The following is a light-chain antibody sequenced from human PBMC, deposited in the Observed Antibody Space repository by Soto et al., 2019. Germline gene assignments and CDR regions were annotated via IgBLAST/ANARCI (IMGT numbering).Light chain of an antibody. Sequence: AIQLTQSPSSLSPSVGDRFTITCRASQGISSALACYQKKPLKAPKLLIYDASSLESGVPSRFSGSGSGTDFTLTISRLQPEDLATYYCQQFNNYPTFGQGTRLEIK. CDR2: DAS. CDR1: QGISSA. J-gene: IGKJ5*01. V-gene: IGKV1-13*01. CDR3: QQFNNYPT.